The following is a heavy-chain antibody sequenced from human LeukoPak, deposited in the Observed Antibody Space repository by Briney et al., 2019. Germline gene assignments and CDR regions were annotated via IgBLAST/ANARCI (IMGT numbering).Heavy chain of an antibody. CDR3: ARRMYYYGSGRKRAPYNWFDP. V-gene: IGHV3-53*01. CDR2: IYSDNT. CDR1: GFTVSSNS. Sequence: GGSLRLSCTVSGFTVSSNSMSWVRQAPGKGLEWVSFIYSDNTHYSDSVKGRFTISRDSSKNTLYLQMNSLRAEDTAVYYCARRMYYYGSGRKRAPYNWFDPWGQGTLVTVSS. D-gene: IGHD3-10*01. J-gene: IGHJ5*02.